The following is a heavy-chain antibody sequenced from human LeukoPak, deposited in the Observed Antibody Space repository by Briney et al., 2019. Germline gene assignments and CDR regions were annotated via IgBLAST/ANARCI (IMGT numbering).Heavy chain of an antibody. J-gene: IGHJ6*02. CDR3: ARGYDIDV. CDR1: GGSISNYY. Sequence: SETLSLTCTVSGGSISNYYWSWIRQPPGKALEWIGYIYYTGTTKYNPSLRSRATISLDTSKNQFSLKLTSVTAADTALFFCARGYDIDVWGQGTTVTVSS. V-gene: IGHV4-59*01. CDR2: IYYTGTT.